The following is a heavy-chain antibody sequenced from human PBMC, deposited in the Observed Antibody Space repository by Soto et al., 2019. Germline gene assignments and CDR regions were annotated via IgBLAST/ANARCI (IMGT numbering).Heavy chain of an antibody. Sequence: QVQLQESGPGLVKPSQTLSLTCTVSGGSISSGGYYWSWIRQHPGKGLEWIGYIYYSGSTYYNRSLKSRVTISVDTSKNQFSLKLSSVTAADTAVYYCARAQADYYDSSGYRAYYFDYWGQGTLVTVSS. D-gene: IGHD3-22*01. J-gene: IGHJ4*02. V-gene: IGHV4-31*03. CDR1: GGSISSGGYY. CDR3: ARAQADYYDSSGYRAYYFDY. CDR2: IYYSGST.